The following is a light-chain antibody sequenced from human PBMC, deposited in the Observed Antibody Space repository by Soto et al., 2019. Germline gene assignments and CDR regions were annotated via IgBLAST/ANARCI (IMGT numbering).Light chain of an antibody. Sequence: EIVLTQSPGTLSLSPGERSTLSFSSIQSVSSSYLAWYQQKPGQAPRLLIYGASSRATGIPDRFSGSGSGTDFTLTISRLEPEDFAVYYCQQYNNWPPITFGQGTRLEI. CDR1: QSVSSSY. CDR2: GAS. J-gene: IGKJ5*01. V-gene: IGKV3-20*01. CDR3: QQYNNWPPIT.